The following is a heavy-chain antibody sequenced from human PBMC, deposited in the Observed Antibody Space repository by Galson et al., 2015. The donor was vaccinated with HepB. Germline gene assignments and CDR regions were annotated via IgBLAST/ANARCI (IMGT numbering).Heavy chain of an antibody. V-gene: IGHV3-23*01. Sequence: SLRLSCAASGFTFSSYAMSWIRQAPGKGLEWVSAISGSGGSTYYADSVKGRFTISRDNSKNTLYLLMDSLRAEDTAVYYCAKDQPNSYYYGSGISYGAPGNYFDYWGQGTLVTVSS. CDR1: GFTFSSYA. CDR3: AKDQPNSYYYGSGISYGAPGNYFDY. J-gene: IGHJ4*02. CDR2: ISGSGGST. D-gene: IGHD3-10*01.